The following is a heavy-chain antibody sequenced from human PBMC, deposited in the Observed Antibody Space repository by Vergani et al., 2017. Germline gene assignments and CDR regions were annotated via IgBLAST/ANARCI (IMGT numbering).Heavy chain of an antibody. Sequence: EVQLLESGGGLVQPGGSLRLSCAASGFTFDDYAMHWVRQAPGKGLEWVSGISWNSGRTGYADSVKGRFTISRDNAKNSLYRQMNSLRAEDTAVYYCASAGIFGVLFEGIYGMDVWGQGTTVTVSS. CDR2: ISWNSGRT. J-gene: IGHJ6*02. D-gene: IGHD3-3*01. CDR1: GFTFDDYA. V-gene: IGHV3-9*01. CDR3: ASAGIFGVLFEGIYGMDV.